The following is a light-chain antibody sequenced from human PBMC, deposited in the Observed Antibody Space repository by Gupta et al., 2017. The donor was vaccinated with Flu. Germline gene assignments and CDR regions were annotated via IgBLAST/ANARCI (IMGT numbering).Light chain of an antibody. CDR1: QSVSSN. Sequence: SPATLSLSPGERATLSCRSSQSVSSNLAWYQQKPGQAPRLLIYRASTRATGIPARFSGSGSGTDFTLTISSLEPEDFAIYYWQERSNLLTFGGGTKVEIK. CDR3: QERSNLLT. J-gene: IGKJ4*01. CDR2: RAS. V-gene: IGKV3-11*01.